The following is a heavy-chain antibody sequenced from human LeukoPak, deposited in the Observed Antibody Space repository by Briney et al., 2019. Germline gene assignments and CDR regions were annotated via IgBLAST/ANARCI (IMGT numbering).Heavy chain of an antibody. CDR2: ISYDGSNK. CDR1: GFTFSIYA. D-gene: IGHD3-22*01. J-gene: IGHJ4*02. CDR3: ARWGWHYDSSSFDY. V-gene: IGHV3-30-3*01. Sequence: GRSLTLSCAASGFTFSIYAMHRVRQAPGKGLEWVAVISYDGSNKYYADSVKGRFTISRDNSKNTLYLQMNSLRAEDTAVYYCARWGWHYDSSSFDYWGQGTLVTVFS.